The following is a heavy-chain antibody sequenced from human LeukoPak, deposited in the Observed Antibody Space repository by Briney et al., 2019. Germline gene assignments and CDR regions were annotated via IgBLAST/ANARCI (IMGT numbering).Heavy chain of an antibody. V-gene: IGHV1-2*02. D-gene: IGHD6-13*01. Sequence: ASVKVSCKASGYTFSGYYLHWVRQAPGQGLEWMGWIDPNSGGTNYQGRITMTRDTSINTDYIELSRLRSDDTAVYYCARDRGSSWFDPWGQGTLVTVSS. CDR1: GYTFSGYY. CDR3: ARDRGSSWFDP. J-gene: IGHJ5*02. CDR2: IDPNSGGT.